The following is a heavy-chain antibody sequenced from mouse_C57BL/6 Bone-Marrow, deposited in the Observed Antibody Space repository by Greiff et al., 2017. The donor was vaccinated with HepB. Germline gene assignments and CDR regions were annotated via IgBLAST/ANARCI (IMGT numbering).Heavy chain of an antibody. Sequence: GGGLVQPKGSLKLSCAASGFSFNTYAMNWVRQAPGKGLEWVARIRSKSNNYATYYADSVKDRFTISRDDSESMLYLQMNNLKTEDTAMYYCVKDYGSSPHWYFDVWGTGTTVTVSS. CDR3: VKDYGSSPHWYFDV. J-gene: IGHJ1*03. D-gene: IGHD1-1*01. V-gene: IGHV10-1*01. CDR2: IRSKSNNYAT. CDR1: GFSFNTYA.